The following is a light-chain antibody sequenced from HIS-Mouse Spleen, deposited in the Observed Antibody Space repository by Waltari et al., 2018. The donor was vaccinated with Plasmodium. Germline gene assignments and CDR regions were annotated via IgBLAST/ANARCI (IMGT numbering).Light chain of an antibody. J-gene: IGLJ3*02. Sequence: SSELTQPPSVSVSPGQTARITCPGDALPNKSSYWYQQKSGQAPVLVIYEDSKRPSGIPERFSGSSSGTMATLTISGAQVEDEADYYCYSTDSSGNHRVFGGGTKLTVL. CDR1: ALPNKS. CDR2: EDS. CDR3: YSTDSSGNHRV. V-gene: IGLV3-10*01.